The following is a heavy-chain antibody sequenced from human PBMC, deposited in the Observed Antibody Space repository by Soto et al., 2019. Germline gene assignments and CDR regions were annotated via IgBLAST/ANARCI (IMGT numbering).Heavy chain of an antibody. CDR1: GFTFSSYA. CDR2: IGESGTPT. Sequence: GGSLRLSCAASGFTFSSYAMKWVRQAPGKGLEWVSLIGESGTPTYYADSVKGRFTISRDNSGNTLFLEMYSLRAEDTAVYYCARYIPGVRYYGMDVWGQRTTVTVSS. D-gene: IGHD2-2*01. CDR3: ARYIPGVRYYGMDV. V-gene: IGHV3-23*01. J-gene: IGHJ6*02.